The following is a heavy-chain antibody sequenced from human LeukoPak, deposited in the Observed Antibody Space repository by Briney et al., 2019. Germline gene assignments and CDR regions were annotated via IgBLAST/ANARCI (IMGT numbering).Heavy chain of an antibody. D-gene: IGHD4-17*01. CDR1: GFTFSSYA. CDR2: ISYDGSNK. J-gene: IGHJ4*02. CDR3: AKHKENYGDSCLDDY. V-gene: IGHV3-30-3*02. Sequence: GGSLRLSCAASGFTFSSYAMHWVRQAPGKGLEWVAVISYDGSNKYYADSVKGRLTISRDNSKNTLYLQMNSLRGEDTAVYYCAKHKENYGDSCLDDYWGQGTLVTVSS.